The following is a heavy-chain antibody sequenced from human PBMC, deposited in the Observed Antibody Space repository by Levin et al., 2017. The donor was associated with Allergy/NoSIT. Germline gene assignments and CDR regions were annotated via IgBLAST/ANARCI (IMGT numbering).Heavy chain of an antibody. CDR1: GFTFSSYS. Sequence: PGGSLRLSCAASGFTFSSYSMSWVRQAPGKGLEWVSAISGAGDTTYYADSVKGRFSTSRDNSKNTLYLQMSSLRAEDTALYYFAKEGVRYCIEGLCGWGQGTLVTVSS. CDR2: ISGAGDTT. J-gene: IGHJ4*02. CDR3: AKEGVRYCIEGLCG. V-gene: IGHV3-23*01. D-gene: IGHD2-15*01.